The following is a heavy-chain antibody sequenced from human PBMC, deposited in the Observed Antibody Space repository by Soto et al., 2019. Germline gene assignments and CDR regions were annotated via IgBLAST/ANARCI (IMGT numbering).Heavy chain of an antibody. J-gene: IGHJ5*02. V-gene: IGHV4-61*02. CDR2: FYTTGRA. CDR3: AREPIVEGPPGYNWFDP. CDR1: GGSISSGGYY. D-gene: IGHD3-22*01. Sequence: PSETLSLTCTVSGGSISSGGYYWSWIRQPAGKGLEWIGRFYTTGRASYNPSLKGRLTLSGDTSKNQFSLRLGSVTAADTAVYYCAREPIVEGPPGYNWFDPWGQGILVTVSS.